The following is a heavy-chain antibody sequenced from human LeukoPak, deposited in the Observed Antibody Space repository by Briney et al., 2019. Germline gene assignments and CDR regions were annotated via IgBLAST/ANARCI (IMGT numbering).Heavy chain of an antibody. CDR2: IYHSGST. CDR1: GGSISSGGYS. CDR3: ARYSRGWYNAFDF. V-gene: IGHV4-30-2*01. J-gene: IGHJ3*01. Sequence: SETLSLTCAVSGGSISSGGYSWSWIRQPPGKGLEWIGYIYHSGSTYYNPSLKSRVTISVDGSKNQFSLKLTSVTAADTAVYYCARYSRGWYNAFDFWGQGTMVTVSS. D-gene: IGHD6-19*01.